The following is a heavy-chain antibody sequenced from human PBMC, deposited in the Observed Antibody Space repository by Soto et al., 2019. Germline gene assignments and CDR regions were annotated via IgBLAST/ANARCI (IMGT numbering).Heavy chain of an antibody. CDR1: GFTFSHYA. V-gene: IGHV3-23*01. CDR2: ISKSVSEGNT. Sequence: QTGGSLRLSCAASGFTFSHYAMDWVRQAPGKGLEWVSAISKSVSEGNTHYADSVKGRFTISRDNDKNTVYLEMNSLRDEDTAVYFCAKVFSPEGGNYFDYWGQGTLVTVSS. J-gene: IGHJ4*02. CDR3: AKVFSPEGGNYFDY.